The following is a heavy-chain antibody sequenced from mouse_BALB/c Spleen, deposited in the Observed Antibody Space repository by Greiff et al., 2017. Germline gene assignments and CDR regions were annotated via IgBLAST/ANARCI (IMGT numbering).Heavy chain of an antibody. Sequence: EVKLMESGGGLVQPGGSLRLSCATSGFTFTDYYMSWVRQPPGKALEWLGFIRNKANGYTTEYSASVKGRFTISRDNSQSILYLQMNTQRAEDSATYYCARDNYGSDYWGQGTTLTVSS. CDR1: GFTFTDYY. J-gene: IGHJ2*01. V-gene: IGHV7-3*02. CDR2: IRNKANGYTT. CDR3: ARDNYGSDY. D-gene: IGHD1-1*01.